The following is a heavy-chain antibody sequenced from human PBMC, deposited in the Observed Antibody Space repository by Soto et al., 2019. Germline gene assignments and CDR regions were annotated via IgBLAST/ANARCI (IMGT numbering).Heavy chain of an antibody. V-gene: IGHV4-59*01. J-gene: IGHJ4*02. CDR2: IYYSGST. CDR1: GGSISSYY. D-gene: IGHD3-9*01. Sequence: SETLSLTCTVSGGSISSYYWSWIRQPPGKGLEWIGYIYYSGSTNYDPSLKSRVTISVDTSKNQFPLKLSSVTAADTAVYYCARGDDILTGYYDYWGQGTLVTVSS. CDR3: ARGDDILTGYYDY.